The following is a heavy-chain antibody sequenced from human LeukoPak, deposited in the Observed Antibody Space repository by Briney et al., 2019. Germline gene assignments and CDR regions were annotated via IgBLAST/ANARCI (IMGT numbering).Heavy chain of an antibody. Sequence: PSETLSLTCTVSGGSISSYYWSWIRQPPGKGLERIGYIYYSGSTNYNPSLKSRVTISVDTSKNQFSLKLSSVTAADTAVYYCAGSYYYGSGSPGYWGQGTLVTVSS. CDR3: AGSYYYGSGSPGY. D-gene: IGHD3-10*01. CDR1: GGSISSYY. V-gene: IGHV4-59*01. J-gene: IGHJ4*02. CDR2: IYYSGST.